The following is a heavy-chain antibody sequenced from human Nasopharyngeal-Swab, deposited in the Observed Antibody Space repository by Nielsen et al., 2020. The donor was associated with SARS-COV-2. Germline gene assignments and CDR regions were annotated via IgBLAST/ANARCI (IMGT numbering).Heavy chain of an antibody. CDR1: GFAVSGNY. J-gene: IGHJ6*02. D-gene: IGHD2-8*01. CDR2: IKQDGSET. CDR3: WRMTAYGKDV. Sequence: GGSLRLSCAASGFAVSGNYMSWVRKAPGKGLEWVANIKQDGSETYYGDSVKGRFTISRDNAKNSVYLQMNSLRAEDTAVYFCWRMTAYGKDVWGHGTTVNVYS. V-gene: IGHV3-7*01.